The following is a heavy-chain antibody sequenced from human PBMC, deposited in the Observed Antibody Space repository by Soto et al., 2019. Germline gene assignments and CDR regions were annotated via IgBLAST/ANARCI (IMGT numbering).Heavy chain of an antibody. Sequence: EVQLLESGGGLVQPGGSLRLSCAASGFTFSSYAMSWVRQAPGKGLEWVSAISGSGGSTYYADSVKGRFTISRDNSKNTLYLQMNSLRAEDTAVYYCAKGQYDFWSGYYGWIFDYWGQGTLVTVSS. CDR2: ISGSGGST. J-gene: IGHJ4*02. CDR1: GFTFSSYA. V-gene: IGHV3-23*01. D-gene: IGHD3-3*01. CDR3: AKGQYDFWSGYYGWIFDY.